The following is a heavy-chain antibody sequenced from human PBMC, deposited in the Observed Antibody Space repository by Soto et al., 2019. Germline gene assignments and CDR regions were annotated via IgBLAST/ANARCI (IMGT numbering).Heavy chain of an antibody. CDR1: GFTFDDYA. J-gene: IGHJ6*02. CDR3: AGAQWLLCCGMDV. D-gene: IGHD6-19*01. Sequence: GGSLRLSCAASGFTFDDYAMHWVRQAPGKGLEWVSGISWNSGSIGYADSVKGRFTISRDNAKNSLYLQMNSLRAEDAAWYYCAGAQWLLCCGMDVWGQGTTVTVSS. CDR2: ISWNSGSI. V-gene: IGHV3-9*01.